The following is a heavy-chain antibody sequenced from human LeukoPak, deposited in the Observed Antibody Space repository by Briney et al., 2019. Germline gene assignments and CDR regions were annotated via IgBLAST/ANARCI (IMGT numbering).Heavy chain of an antibody. D-gene: IGHD3-10*01. CDR3: ARGVNYGSGSYYLSPWFDP. V-gene: IGHV4-30-2*01. CDR2: IYHSGST. Sequence: PSETLSLTCAVSGGSISRGGYSWSWIRQPPGKGLEWIGYIYHSGSTYYNPSLKSRVTISVDRSKNQFSLKLSPVTAADTAVYYCARGVNYGSGSYYLSPWFDPWGQGTLVTVSS. CDR1: GGSISRGGYS. J-gene: IGHJ5*02.